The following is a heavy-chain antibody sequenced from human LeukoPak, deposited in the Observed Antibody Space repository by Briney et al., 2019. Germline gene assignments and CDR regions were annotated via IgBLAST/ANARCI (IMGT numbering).Heavy chain of an antibody. V-gene: IGHV4-59*01. D-gene: IGHD2-21*02. J-gene: IGHJ6*03. Sequence: PSETLSLTCTVSGGSISSYYWSWIRQPPGKGLEWIGYIYYSGSTNYNPSLKSRVTISVDTSKNQFSLKLSSVTAADTAVYYCARVSAYCGGDCYSFWRYYYYMDVWGKGTTVTISS. CDR2: IYYSGST. CDR3: ARVSAYCGGDCYSFWRYYYYMDV. CDR1: GGSISSYY.